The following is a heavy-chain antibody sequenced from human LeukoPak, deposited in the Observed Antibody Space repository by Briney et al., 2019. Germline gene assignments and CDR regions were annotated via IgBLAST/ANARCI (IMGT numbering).Heavy chain of an antibody. J-gene: IGHJ4*02. CDR1: GGSFSGYY. D-gene: IGHD2-2*01. V-gene: IGHV4-34*01. CDR2: INHSGST. CDR3: ARPRYCSSTSCYHDY. Sequence: SETLSLTCAVYGGSFSGYYWSWIRQPPGKGLEWIGEINHSGSTYYNPSLKSRVTISVDTSKNQFSLKLSSVTAADTAVYYCARPRYCSSTSCYHDYWGQGTLVTVSS.